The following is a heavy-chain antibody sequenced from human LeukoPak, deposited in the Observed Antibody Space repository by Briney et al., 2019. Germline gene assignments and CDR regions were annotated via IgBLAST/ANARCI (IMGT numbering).Heavy chain of an antibody. V-gene: IGHV3-23*01. CDR2: ISGSGAGT. J-gene: IGHJ4*02. CDR3: AKMVREFYTISYYFDY. D-gene: IGHD2-8*01. Sequence: AGGSLRLSCAVSGFTFSSYAMNWVCQAPGKGPEWVSGISGSGAGTYYADSVKGRFTISRDNSKNTLYLQMNSLRAEDTAVYYCAKMVREFYTISYYFDYWGQGTLVTVSS. CDR1: GFTFSSYA.